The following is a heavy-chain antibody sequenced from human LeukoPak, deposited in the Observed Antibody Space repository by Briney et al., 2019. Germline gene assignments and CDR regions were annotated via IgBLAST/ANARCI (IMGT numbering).Heavy chain of an antibody. V-gene: IGHV1-18*01. CDR2: ISAYNGNT. CDR3: ARDQGYCSSTSCHPSDY. CDR1: GYTFTSYG. J-gene: IGHJ4*02. Sequence: GASVKVFCKASGYTFTSYGISWVRQAPGQGLEWMGWISAYNGNTNYAQKLQGRVTMTTDTSTSTAYMELRSLRSDDTAVYYCARDQGYCSSTSCHPSDYWGQGTLVTVSS. D-gene: IGHD2-2*01.